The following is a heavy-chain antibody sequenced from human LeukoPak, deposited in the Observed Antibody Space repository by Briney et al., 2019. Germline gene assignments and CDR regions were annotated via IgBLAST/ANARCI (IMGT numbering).Heavy chain of an antibody. D-gene: IGHD2-2*01. J-gene: IGHJ6*03. CDR3: ARAGGYCSSTSCYPEPSYYYYMDV. CDR1: GYTFTSYD. CDR2: MNPNSGNT. Sequence: ASVKVSCKASGYTFTSYDINWVRQATGQGLEWMGWMNPNSGNTGYAQKFQGRVTMTRNTSISTAYMELSSLRSEDTAVYYCARAGGYCSSTSCYPEPSYYYYMDVWGKGTTVTVSS. V-gene: IGHV1-8*01.